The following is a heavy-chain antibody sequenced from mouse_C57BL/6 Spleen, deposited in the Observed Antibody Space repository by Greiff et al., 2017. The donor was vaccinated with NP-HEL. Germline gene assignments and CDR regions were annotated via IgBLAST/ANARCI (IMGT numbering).Heavy chain of an antibody. CDR3: TRSGSYGNYVDY. CDR1: GYTFTDYE. Sequence: VQLQQSGAELVRPGASVTLSCKASGYTFTDYEMHWVKQTPVHGLEWIGAIDPETGGTAYNQKFKGKAILTADKSSSTAYMELRSLTSEDSAVYYCTRSGSYGNYVDYWGQGTTLTVSS. D-gene: IGHD2-1*01. V-gene: IGHV1-15*01. CDR2: IDPETGGT. J-gene: IGHJ2*01.